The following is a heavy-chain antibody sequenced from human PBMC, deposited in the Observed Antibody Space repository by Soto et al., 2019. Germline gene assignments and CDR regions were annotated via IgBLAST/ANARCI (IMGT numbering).Heavy chain of an antibody. CDR1: GFTFSSYS. CDR2: ISSSSSYI. V-gene: IGHV3-21*01. D-gene: IGHD3-10*01. CDR3: ATPSRWFEISYYYYMDV. J-gene: IGHJ6*03. Sequence: PGGSLRLSCAASGFTFSSYSMNWVRQAPGKGLEWVSSISSSSSYIYYADSVKGRFTISRDNAKNSLYLQMNSLRAEDTAVYYCATPSRWFEISYYYYMDVRGKGTTVTVSS.